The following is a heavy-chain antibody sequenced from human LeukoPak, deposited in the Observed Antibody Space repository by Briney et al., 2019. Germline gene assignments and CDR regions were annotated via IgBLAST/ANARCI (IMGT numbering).Heavy chain of an antibody. CDR1: GFTLSSYA. V-gene: IGHV3-23*01. D-gene: IGHD5-12*01. J-gene: IGHJ4*02. Sequence: PGGSLRLSCAASGFTLSSYAMSWVRQAPGRGLEWVSTISGSGDSTYYADSVKGRFTISRDNSKNTLYLQMNSLRAEDTAVYYCAKSGERVATRLDYWGQGTLVTVSS. CDR3: AKSGERVATRLDY. CDR2: ISGSGDST.